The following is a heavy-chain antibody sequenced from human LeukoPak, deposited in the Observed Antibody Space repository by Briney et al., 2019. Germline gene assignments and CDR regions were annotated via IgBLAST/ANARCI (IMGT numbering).Heavy chain of an antibody. D-gene: IGHD2-15*01. CDR1: GGSISSYY. V-gene: IGHV4-59*12. Sequence: SETLSLTCTVSGGSISSYYWSWIRQPPGKGLEWIGYIYYSGSTYYNPSLKSRVTISVDTSKNQFSLKLSSVTAADTAVYYCARDRIVVVVAAEGMDGMDVWGQGTTVTVSS. J-gene: IGHJ6*02. CDR3: ARDRIVVVVAAEGMDGMDV. CDR2: IYYSGST.